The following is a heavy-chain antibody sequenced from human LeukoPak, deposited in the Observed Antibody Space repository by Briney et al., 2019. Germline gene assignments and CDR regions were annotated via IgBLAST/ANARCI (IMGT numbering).Heavy chain of an antibody. CDR3: VRDIDYYDSSGFGGGYYYYYYMDV. Sequence: ASVKVSCKASGYTFIDYHLHWVRQAPGQGLEWMGRINPKSGGTNYAQKFQGRVTMTRDTSISTAYMELSSLRSGDTAVYFCVRDIDYYDSSGFGGGYYYYYYMDVWGRGTTVTVSS. V-gene: IGHV1-2*06. CDR1: GYTFIDYH. D-gene: IGHD3-22*01. J-gene: IGHJ6*03. CDR2: INPKSGGT.